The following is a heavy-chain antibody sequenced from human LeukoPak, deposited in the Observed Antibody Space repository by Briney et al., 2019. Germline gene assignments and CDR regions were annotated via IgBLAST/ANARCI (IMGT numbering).Heavy chain of an antibody. J-gene: IGHJ6*02. V-gene: IGHV3-23*01. CDR1: GFTFGSYA. D-gene: IGHD2-2*01. CDR2: ISGSGGTT. Sequence: PGGSLRLSCAASGFTFGSYAMSWVRQAPGKGLEWVSAISGSGGTTYYADSVKGRFTISRDNSKNTLYLQMNSLRAGDTAVYYCAKRYCSGTSCHYYYYYGMDVWGQGTTVTVSS. CDR3: AKRYCSGTSCHYYYYYGMDV.